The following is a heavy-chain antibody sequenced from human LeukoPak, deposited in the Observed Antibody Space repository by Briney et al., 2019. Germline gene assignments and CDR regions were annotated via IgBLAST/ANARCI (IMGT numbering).Heavy chain of an antibody. CDR3: ARDQDPGAFDI. Sequence: GASVKVSCKASSYTLTNYGISWVRQAPGQGLEWMGWISAYNGNTNYAQNLQDRVTMTTDTSTNTAYMELRSLRSDDTAVYYCARDQDPGAFDIWGQGTMVTVSS. V-gene: IGHV1-18*01. J-gene: IGHJ3*02. CDR1: SYTLTNYG. CDR2: ISAYNGNT.